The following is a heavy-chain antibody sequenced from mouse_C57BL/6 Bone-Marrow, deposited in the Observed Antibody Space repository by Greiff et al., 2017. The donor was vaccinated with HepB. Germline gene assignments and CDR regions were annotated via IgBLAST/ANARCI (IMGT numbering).Heavy chain of an antibody. CDR3: AREGITR. CDR2: IYPGDGDT. J-gene: IGHJ2*01. CDR1: GYGLSSSW. V-gene: IGHV1-82*01. D-gene: IGHD1-1*01. Sequence: QDKRQKKENELVKPGEEVKISCKASGYGLSSSWMNWVKQRPGKGLEWIGRIYPGDGDTNYNGKFKGKATLTADKSSSTAYMQLSSLTSEDSAVYFCAREGITRWGQGTTLTVSS.